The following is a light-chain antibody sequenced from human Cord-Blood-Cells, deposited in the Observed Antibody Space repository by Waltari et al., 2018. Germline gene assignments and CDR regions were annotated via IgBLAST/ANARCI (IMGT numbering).Light chain of an antibody. CDR1: SRDGGGYDY. CDR3: SSYTSSSTPVV. CDR2: EVS. V-gene: IGLV2-14*01. Sequence: QSALTQPASVSGSPGQSITISCTGTSRDGGGYDYVSWYQQHPGKAPKHMIYEVSNRPSGVSNRFSGSKSGNTASLSSSGLQAEDDADYYCSSYTSSSTPVVFGGGTKLTVL. J-gene: IGLJ2*01.